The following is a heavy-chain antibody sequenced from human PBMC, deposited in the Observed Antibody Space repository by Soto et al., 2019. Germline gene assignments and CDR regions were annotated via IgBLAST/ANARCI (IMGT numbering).Heavy chain of an antibody. CDR2: ISGSSSYI. J-gene: IGHJ6*02. Sequence: EVQLVESGGGLVMPGGSLRISCAGSGFTFSSYTINWVRQAPGKGLEWVSSISGSSSYIYYADSVRGRFTISRDNAKNSLYLQMNRLRAEDTAVYYCARDFVPRIASAAIAVWGQGTTVIVSS. CDR3: ARDFVPRIASAAIAV. CDR1: GFTFSSYT. D-gene: IGHD6-13*01. V-gene: IGHV3-21*01.